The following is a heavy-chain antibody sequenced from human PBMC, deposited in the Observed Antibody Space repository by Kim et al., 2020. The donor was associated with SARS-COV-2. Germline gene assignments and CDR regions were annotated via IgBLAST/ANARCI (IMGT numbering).Heavy chain of an antibody. V-gene: IGHV3-73*01. CDR3: TRTGPELVIGYGMDV. CDR1: GFTFSGSA. CDR2: IRSKANSYAT. D-gene: IGHD6-13*01. Sequence: GGSLRLSCAASGFTFSGSAMHWVRQASGKGLEWVGRIRSKANSYATAYAASVKGRFTISRDDSKNTAYLQMNSLKTEDTAVYYCTRTGPELVIGYGMDVWGQGTTVTVSS. J-gene: IGHJ6*02.